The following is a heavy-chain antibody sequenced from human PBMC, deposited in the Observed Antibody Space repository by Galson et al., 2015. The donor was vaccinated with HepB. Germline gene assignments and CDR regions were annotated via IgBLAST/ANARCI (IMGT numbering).Heavy chain of an antibody. Sequence: QSGAEVKKPGESLKISCQGSGYDFSSHWIAWVRQMPGKGLEWMGIIYPGDSDTRYSPSFQGQVTISADKSISTAYLQLSSLTASDTAIYYCARQDPYGLYHFAYWGQGTLVTVSS. CDR3: ARQDPYGLYHFAY. CDR1: GYDFSSHW. V-gene: IGHV5-51*01. D-gene: IGHD3-16*02. J-gene: IGHJ4*02. CDR2: IYPGDSDT.